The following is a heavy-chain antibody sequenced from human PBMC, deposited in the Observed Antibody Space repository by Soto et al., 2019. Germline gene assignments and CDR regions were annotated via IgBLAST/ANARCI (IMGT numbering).Heavy chain of an antibody. CDR3: ARPKDYDDCLDL. CDR1: GYTFTSYA. J-gene: IGHJ4*02. D-gene: IGHD3-22*01. V-gene: IGHV1-3*01. Sequence: GASVEVSCKASGYTFTSYAIHLVRQAPGQRLEWMGWINAGNGNTKYSQKFQGRVTFTRDTSANTAYMELSSLISEDTAVYYCARPKDYDDCLDLWGQGTLVTV. CDR2: INAGNGNT.